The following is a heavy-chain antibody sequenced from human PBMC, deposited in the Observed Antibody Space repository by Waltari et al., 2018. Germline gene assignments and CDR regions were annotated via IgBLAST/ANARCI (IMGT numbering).Heavy chain of an antibody. V-gene: IGHV4-39*07. D-gene: IGHD3-3*01. CDR2: IHYSGST. J-gene: IGHJ4*02. CDR1: GGSISSSSYY. CDR3: ARVAYYDFWSGQGYYFDY. Sequence: QLQLQESGPGLVKPSETLSLTCTVSGGSISSSSYYWGWIRQPPGKGLEWIGSIHYSGSTYSNPSVKVRVTISVATSKNQVSLKLSSVTAADTAVYYGARVAYYDFWSGQGYYFDYWGQGTLVTVSS.